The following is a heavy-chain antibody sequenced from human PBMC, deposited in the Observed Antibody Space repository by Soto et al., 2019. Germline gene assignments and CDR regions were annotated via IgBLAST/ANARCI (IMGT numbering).Heavy chain of an antibody. Sequence: QVQLVGSGGGVVQPGKSLRLSCAASRFTFSSYAMDWVRQAPGKGLEWVAVISHDGSEKYYGDSVKGRFTISRDNPKNTVYLQMNSLRPEDTAVYYCARAAAYFYHYYYAMDVWGQGTAVTVSS. CDR1: RFTFSSYA. CDR2: ISHDGSEK. D-gene: IGHD6-13*01. V-gene: IGHV3-30-3*01. CDR3: ARAAAYFYHYYYAMDV. J-gene: IGHJ6*02.